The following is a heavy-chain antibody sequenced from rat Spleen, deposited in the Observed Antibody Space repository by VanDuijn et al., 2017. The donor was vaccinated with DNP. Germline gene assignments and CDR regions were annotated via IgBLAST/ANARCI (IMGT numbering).Heavy chain of an antibody. V-gene: IGHV5-7*01. D-gene: IGHD1-12*02. Sequence: EVQLVESGGGLVQPGRSLKLSCAASGFTFSDYYMAWVRQAPTKGLKCVAYISYDDGRTYYRDSVKGRFTISRHNAKNTLYLQMDSLRSEDTATFYCARHLENYYDGSYYLDYWGHGVMVTVSS. CDR3: ARHLENYYDGSYYLDY. CDR2: ISYDDGRT. J-gene: IGHJ2*01. CDR1: GFTFSDYY.